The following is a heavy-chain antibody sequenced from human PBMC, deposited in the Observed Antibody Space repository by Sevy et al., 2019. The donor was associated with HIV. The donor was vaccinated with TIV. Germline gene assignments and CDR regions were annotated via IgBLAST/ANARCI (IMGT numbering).Heavy chain of an antibody. J-gene: IGHJ6*02. V-gene: IGHV4-61*01. CDR1: GGSVSSGSYY. CDR2: IYYSACT. D-gene: IGHD6-13*01. CDR3: ARTLIAAAGREIAPGV. Sequence: SETLSLTCTVSGGSVSSGSYYWSWIRQPPGKGLEWIGYIYYSACTNYNPSLKSRVTISVDTSKNQFSLRLSSVTAADTAVYYCARTLIAAAGREIAPGVWGQGTTVTVSS.